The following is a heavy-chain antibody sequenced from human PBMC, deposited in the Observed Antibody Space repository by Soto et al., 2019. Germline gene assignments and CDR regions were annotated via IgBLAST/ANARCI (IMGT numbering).Heavy chain of an antibody. V-gene: IGHV3-23*01. CDR1: GFTFSSYA. J-gene: IGHJ4*02. CDR2: ISGSGGST. D-gene: IGHD5-12*01. CDR3: AKDLRDGYNTAFDY. Sequence: GESLRLSCAASGFTFSSYAMSWVRQAPGKGLEWVSAISGSGGSTYYADSVKGRFTISRDNSKNTLYLQMNSLRAEDTAVYYCAKDLRDGYNTAFDYWGQGTLVTVSS.